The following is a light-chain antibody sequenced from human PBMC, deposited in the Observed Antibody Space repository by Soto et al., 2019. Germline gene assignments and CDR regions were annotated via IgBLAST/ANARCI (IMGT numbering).Light chain of an antibody. Sequence: QSVLTQPPSASGTPGQRVTIACSGSSSNIGNYYVSWYQQLPGTAPKLLIYRNNQRPSGVPYRFSGSKSGTSASLAISGLRSEGEADYSCAAWDDSLSGWVFGGGTKLTVL. CDR2: RNN. J-gene: IGLJ3*02. V-gene: IGLV1-47*01. CDR3: AAWDDSLSGWV. CDR1: SSNIGNYY.